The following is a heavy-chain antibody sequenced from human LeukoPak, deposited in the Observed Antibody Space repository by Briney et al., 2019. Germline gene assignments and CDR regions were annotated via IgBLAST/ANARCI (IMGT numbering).Heavy chain of an antibody. CDR1: GFTVSSNY. V-gene: IGHV3-53*01. CDR2: IYSGGST. CDR3: ARDRGDYNAFDI. D-gene: IGHD4-17*01. Sequence: GGSLRLSCAASGFTVSSNYMSWVRQAPGKGLEWGSVIYSGGSTYYADSVKGRFTISRDNSKNTLYLQMNSLRAEDTAVYYCARDRGDYNAFDIWGQGTMVTVSS. J-gene: IGHJ3*02.